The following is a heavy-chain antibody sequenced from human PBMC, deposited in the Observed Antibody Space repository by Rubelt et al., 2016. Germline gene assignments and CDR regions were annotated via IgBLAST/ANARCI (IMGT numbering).Heavy chain of an antibody. CDR1: GYTFTSYG. CDR2: ISAYNGNT. Sequence: QVQLVQSGAEVKKPGASVKVSCKASGYTFTSYGISWVRQAPGQGLEWMGWISAYNGNTNYAQKLQGRVTMTTDTATSTAYMELRSLRSDDTALYYCARSPRYDFEDNWFDPWGQGTLATVSS. J-gene: IGHJ5*02. V-gene: IGHV1-18*01. D-gene: IGHD3-3*01. CDR3: ARSPRYDFEDNWFDP.